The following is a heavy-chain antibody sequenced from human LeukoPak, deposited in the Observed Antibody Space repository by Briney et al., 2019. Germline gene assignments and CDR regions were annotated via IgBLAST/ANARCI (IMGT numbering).Heavy chain of an antibody. V-gene: IGHV1-69*05. CDR1: GYTFTSYD. Sequence: WASVKVSCKASGYTFTSYDINWVRQAPGQGLEWMGGIIPIFGTANYAQKFQGRVTITTDESTSTAYMELSSLRSEDTAVYYCAHLNGELEPDYWGQGTLVTVSS. CDR2: IIPIFGTA. J-gene: IGHJ4*02. CDR3: AHLNGELEPDY. D-gene: IGHD7-27*01.